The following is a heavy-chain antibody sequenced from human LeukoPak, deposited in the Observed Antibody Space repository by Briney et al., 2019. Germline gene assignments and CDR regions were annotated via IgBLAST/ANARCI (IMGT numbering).Heavy chain of an antibody. CDR2: IYTSGST. V-gene: IGHV4-4*07. J-gene: IGHJ4*02. Sequence: SETLSLTCTVSGGSISSYYWSWIRQPAGKGLEWIGRIYTSGSTNYNPSLKSRVTMSVDTSKNQFSLKLSSVTAADTAVYYCARGPYSSSSYYFDYWGQGTLVTVSS. CDR1: GGSISSYY. D-gene: IGHD6-6*01. CDR3: ARGPYSSSSYYFDY.